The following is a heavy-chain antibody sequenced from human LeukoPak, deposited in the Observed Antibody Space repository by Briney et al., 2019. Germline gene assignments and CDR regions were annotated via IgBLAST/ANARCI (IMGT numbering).Heavy chain of an antibody. V-gene: IGHV3-74*01. CDR3: ARADYYSDSSGYYSYGMDV. J-gene: IGHJ6*02. CDR2: INSDGSST. Sequence: GGSLRLSCAASGFTLSSYWLQWVRQAPGKGLVWVSRINSDGSSTRYADSVKGRFTISRDNAKNTVYLQMNSLRAEDTAVYYCARADYYSDSSGYYSYGMDVWGQGTTVTVSS. D-gene: IGHD3-22*01. CDR1: GFTLSSYW.